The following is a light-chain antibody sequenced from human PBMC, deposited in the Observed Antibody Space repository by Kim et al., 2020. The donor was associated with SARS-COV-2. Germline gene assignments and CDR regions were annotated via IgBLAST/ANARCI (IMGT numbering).Light chain of an antibody. CDR3: QKYNSAPALT. CDR1: QGISNY. CDR2: AVS. J-gene: IGKJ4*01. V-gene: IGKV1-27*01. Sequence: SGVDRVTITCRASQGISNYLAWYQVKPGKVPRLLIYAVSTLQSGVPSRFSGSGSGTDFTLTISSLQPEDVATYYCQKYNSAPALTFGGGTKVDIK.